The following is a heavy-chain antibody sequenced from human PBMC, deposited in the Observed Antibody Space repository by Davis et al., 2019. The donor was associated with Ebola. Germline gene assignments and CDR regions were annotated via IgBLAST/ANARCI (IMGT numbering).Heavy chain of an antibody. D-gene: IGHD6-19*01. CDR2: IYSGGST. Sequence: GESLKISCAASGFTFSSYSMSWVRQAPGKGLEWVSVIYSGGSTYYADSVKGRFTISRDNSKNTLYLQMNSLRAEDTAVYYCARGSIAVAWGQGTLVTVSS. CDR3: ARGSIAVA. J-gene: IGHJ4*02. CDR1: GFTFSSYS. V-gene: IGHV3-66*02.